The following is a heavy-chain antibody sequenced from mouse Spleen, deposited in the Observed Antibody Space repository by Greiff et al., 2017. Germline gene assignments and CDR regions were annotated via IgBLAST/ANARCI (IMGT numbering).Heavy chain of an antibody. D-gene: IGHD1-1*01. J-gene: IGHJ4*01. CDR1: GYTFTSYW. Sequence: QVQLKQPGAELVKPGASVKLSCKASGYTFTSYWMQWVKQRPGQGLEWIGEIDPSDSYTNYNQKFKGKATLTVDTSSSTAYMQLSSLTSEDSAVYYCARSEGYYDGSPYAMDYWGQGTSVTVSS. CDR3: ARSEGYYDGSPYAMDY. CDR2: IDPSDSYT. V-gene: IGHV1-50*01.